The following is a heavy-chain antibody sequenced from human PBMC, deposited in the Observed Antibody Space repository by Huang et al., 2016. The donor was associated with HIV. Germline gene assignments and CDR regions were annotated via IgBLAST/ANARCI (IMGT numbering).Heavy chain of an antibody. CDR3: ARLPFDYVWGTQRQTALDELDV. CDR1: GGSVNSGYYY. Sequence: QLQLQESGPGLVRPSETLSLTCSVSGGSVNSGYYYWGWVRQPPGKGLEWFAGVFYGGSTFYNPSLKSRVSRSVDTSKKRFSLNLSSVTAADTAVYFCARLPFDYVWGTQRQTALDELDVWGQGTMVTVSS. V-gene: IGHV4-39*01. D-gene: IGHD3-16*01. CDR2: VFYGGST. J-gene: IGHJ3*01.